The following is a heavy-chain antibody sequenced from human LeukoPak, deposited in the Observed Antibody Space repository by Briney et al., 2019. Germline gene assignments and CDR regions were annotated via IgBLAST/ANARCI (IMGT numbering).Heavy chain of an antibody. J-gene: IGHJ2*01. CDR2: IYYSGST. CDR3: ARAPSGFFDL. Sequence: SETLSLTCPVSGGSISSYYWSWIRQPPGKGLEWIGYIYYSGSTNYNPSLKSRVTISVDMSKNQFSLKLSSVTAADTAVYYCARAPSGFFDLWGRGTLVTVSS. V-gene: IGHV4-59*01. CDR1: GGSISSYY.